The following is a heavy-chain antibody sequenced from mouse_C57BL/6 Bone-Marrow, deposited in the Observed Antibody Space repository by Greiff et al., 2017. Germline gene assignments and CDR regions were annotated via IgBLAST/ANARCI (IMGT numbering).Heavy chain of an antibody. D-gene: IGHD4-1*02. CDR1: GYTFTDYY. CDR3: ARSSTGTLLFDY. CDR2: IYPGSGNT. J-gene: IGHJ2*01. Sequence: VQGVESGAELVRPGASVKLSCKASGYTFTDYYINWVKQRPGQGLEWIARIYPGSGNTYYNEKFKGKATLTAEKSSSTAYMQLSSLTSEDSAVYFCARSSTGTLLFDYWGQGTTLTVSS. V-gene: IGHV1-76*01.